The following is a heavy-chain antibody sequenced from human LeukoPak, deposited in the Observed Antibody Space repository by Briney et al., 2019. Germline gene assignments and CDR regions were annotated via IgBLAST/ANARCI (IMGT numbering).Heavy chain of an antibody. D-gene: IGHD2-15*01. CDR1: GYTFTIYG. J-gene: IGHJ4*02. CDR3: ARVPGYCSGGSCYHDGFDY. CDR2: ISAYNGNT. V-gene: IGHV1-18*01. Sequence: ASVTVSCKASGYTFTIYGISWVRQAPGQGLEWMGWISAYNGNTNYAQKLQGRVTMTTDTSTSTAYMELRSLRSDDTAVYYCARVPGYCSGGSCYHDGFDYWGQGTLVTVSS.